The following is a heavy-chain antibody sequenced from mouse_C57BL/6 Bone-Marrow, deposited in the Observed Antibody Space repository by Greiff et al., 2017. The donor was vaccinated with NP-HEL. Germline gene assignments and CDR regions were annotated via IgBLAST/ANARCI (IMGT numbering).Heavy chain of an antibody. Sequence: QVQLQQPGAELVRPGSSVKLSCKAPGYTFTSYWMDWVKQRPGQGLEWIGNIYPSDSETHYNQKFKDKATLTVDKSSSTAYMQLSSRTSKDSAVYYWARTYDDDDGAWFAYWGQGTLVTVSA. CDR1: GYTFTSYW. CDR3: ARTYDDDDGAWFAY. V-gene: IGHV1-61*01. D-gene: IGHD2-4*01. J-gene: IGHJ3*01. CDR2: IYPSDSET.